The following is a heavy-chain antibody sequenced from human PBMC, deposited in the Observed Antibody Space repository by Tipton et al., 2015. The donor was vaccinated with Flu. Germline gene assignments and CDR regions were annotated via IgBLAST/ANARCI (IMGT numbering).Heavy chain of an antibody. D-gene: IGHD1-14*01. Sequence: SLRLSCAASGFIFTDYAMHWLRQAPGKGLEWVSAISWNSGTINYADSVKGRFTISRDNAKNSLYLQMNSLRAEDTALYYCAKGPTGAGYFDWWGQGTLVTVSS. CDR2: ISWNSGTI. CDR1: GFIFTDYA. J-gene: IGHJ4*02. CDR3: AKGPTGAGYFDW. V-gene: IGHV3-9*01.